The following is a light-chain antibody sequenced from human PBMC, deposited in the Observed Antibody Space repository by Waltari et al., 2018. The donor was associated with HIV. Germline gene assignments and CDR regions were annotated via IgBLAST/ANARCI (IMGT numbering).Light chain of an antibody. CDR1: QGVGSY. V-gene: IGKV1-12*01. Sequence: DIQMTQSPSFVSASVGDRVTITCRASQGVGSYLAWFQQKPGQAPNLLIYGASTLQSGVPSRFSGSGSGTDFTLTISTLQPEDFATYYCQQANSLPYTFGQGTKLDIK. J-gene: IGKJ2*01. CDR2: GAS. CDR3: QQANSLPYT.